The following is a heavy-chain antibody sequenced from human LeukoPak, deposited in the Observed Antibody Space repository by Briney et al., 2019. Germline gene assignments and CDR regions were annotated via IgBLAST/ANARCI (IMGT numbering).Heavy chain of an antibody. CDR2: IYTSGST. CDR1: GGSISSGSYY. J-gene: IGHJ4*02. Sequence: SQTLSLTCTVSGGSISSGSYYWSWIRQPAGKGLEWIGRIYTSGSTNYNPSLKSRVTISVDTPKNQFSLKLSSVTAADTAVYYCARTPCSGGSCYSRLYFDYWGQGTLVTVSS. CDR3: ARTPCSGGSCYSRLYFDY. D-gene: IGHD2-15*01. V-gene: IGHV4-61*02.